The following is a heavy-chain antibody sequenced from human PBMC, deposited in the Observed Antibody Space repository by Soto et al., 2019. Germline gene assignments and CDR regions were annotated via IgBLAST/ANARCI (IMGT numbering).Heavy chain of an antibody. D-gene: IGHD6-13*01. CDR1: GYSFTSYW. Sequence: PGESLKISCKGSGYSFTSYWIGWVRQMPGKGLEWMGIIYPGDSDTRYSPSFQGQVTISADKSISTAYLQWSSLKASDTAMYYCARGAGYSSSWYRAFDIWGQGTMVTVPS. J-gene: IGHJ3*02. CDR2: IYPGDSDT. CDR3: ARGAGYSSSWYRAFDI. V-gene: IGHV5-51*01.